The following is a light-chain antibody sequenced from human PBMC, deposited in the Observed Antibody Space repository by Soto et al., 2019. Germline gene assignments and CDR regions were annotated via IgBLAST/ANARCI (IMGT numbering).Light chain of an antibody. CDR3: GSYTPRITVI. Sequence: QSALTQPASVSGSPGQSITISCTGTSSDVGDHNSVSWYQQQPGKAPKLMIYAVSNRPSGVSNRFSGSKSGNTASLTISGLQAEDEADYYCGSYTPRITVIFGGGTKLTVL. V-gene: IGLV2-14*03. CDR1: SSDVGDHNS. J-gene: IGLJ2*01. CDR2: AVS.